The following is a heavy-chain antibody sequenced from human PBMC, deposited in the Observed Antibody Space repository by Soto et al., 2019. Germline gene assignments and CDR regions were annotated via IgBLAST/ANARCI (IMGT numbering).Heavy chain of an antibody. CDR1: GVTFSNKD. D-gene: IGHD2-8*01. J-gene: IGHJ4*02. CDR2: WSPKNDGT. V-gene: IGHV1-8*01. CDR3: ASSGADQETVLIVYGDFDY. Sequence: QVQLVQSGAGVRKPGPSVKVSCKTSGVTFSNKDSNWGRQAPGQGIEWMGWWSPKNDGTRPAQKFQGRLTKTTDTSISTAYTELSSLRSEDSAVYYCASSGADQETVLIVYGDFDYWGQGTLVTVSS.